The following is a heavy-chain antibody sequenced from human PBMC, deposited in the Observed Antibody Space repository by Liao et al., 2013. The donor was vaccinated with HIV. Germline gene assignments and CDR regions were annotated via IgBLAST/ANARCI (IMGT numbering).Heavy chain of an antibody. CDR3: ARGGDFAELDY. CDR2: INHSGST. J-gene: IGHJ4*02. Sequence: QVQLQQWGAGLLKPSETLSLTCAVYGGSFSGYYWSWIRQPPGKGLEWIGEINHSGSTNYNPSLKSRVTISVDTSKNQFSLKLSSVTAADTAVYYCARGGDFAELDYWGQGTLVTVSS. V-gene: IGHV4-34*01. CDR1: GGSFSGYY. D-gene: IGHD3-10*01.